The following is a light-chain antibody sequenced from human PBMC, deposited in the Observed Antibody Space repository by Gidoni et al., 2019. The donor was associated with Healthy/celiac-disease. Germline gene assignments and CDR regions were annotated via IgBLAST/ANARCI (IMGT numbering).Light chain of an antibody. CDR2: QYS. CDR1: KLGDRY. CDR3: QAWDSSTYV. Sequence: SYELTQPPSVSVSPGQTASIPCPGDKLGDRYACWYQQKQGQSPVLVIYQYSKRPSGIPERFSGSNSGNTATLTISGTQAMDEADYYCQAWDSSTYVFGTGTKVTVL. V-gene: IGLV3-1*01. J-gene: IGLJ1*01.